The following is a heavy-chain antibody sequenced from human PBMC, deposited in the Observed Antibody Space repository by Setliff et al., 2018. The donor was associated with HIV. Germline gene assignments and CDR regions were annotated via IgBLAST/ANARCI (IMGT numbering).Heavy chain of an antibody. CDR1: GYTFSTYA. D-gene: IGHD3-22*01. CDR3: ARVGYYDTSFDY. CDR2: INAGNGKT. J-gene: IGHJ4*02. V-gene: IGHV1-3*01. Sequence: ASVKVSCKASGYTFSTYAMHWVRQAPGQRLEWMGWINAGNGKTKYSQKFQGRVTIMRDTSASTAYMELSSLRSEDTAVYYCARVGYYDTSFDYWGQGTLVTVSS.